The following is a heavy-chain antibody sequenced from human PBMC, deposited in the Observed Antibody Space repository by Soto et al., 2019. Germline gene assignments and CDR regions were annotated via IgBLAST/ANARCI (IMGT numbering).Heavy chain of an antibody. CDR1: GFTFSDYY. CDR3: ARDQYYYCSGSYPYYYYGMDV. D-gene: IGHD3-10*01. Sequence: QVQLVESGGGLVKPGGSLRLSCAASGFTFSDYYMSWIRQAPGKGLEWVSYISSSGSTIYYADAVKGRFTISRDNAKNILYLKMNSLRAEDTAVYYCARDQYYYCSGSYPYYYYGMDVWGQGTTVTVSS. V-gene: IGHV3-11*01. CDR2: ISSSGSTI. J-gene: IGHJ6*02.